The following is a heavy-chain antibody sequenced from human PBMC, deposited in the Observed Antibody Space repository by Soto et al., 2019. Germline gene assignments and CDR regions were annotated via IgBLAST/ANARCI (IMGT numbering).Heavy chain of an antibody. D-gene: IGHD6-13*01. CDR3: ARDLAAAAY. Sequence: QVQLVQSGAEVKKPGASVKVSCKASGYIFTNYYIHWVRQAPGQGFELMAIINPLPTSGSTNYGQNFQGRVTLTRDTSTSPVYLELSSLRSDDTTVYYCARDLAAAAYWGQGTLVTVSS. J-gene: IGHJ4*02. V-gene: IGHV1-46*01. CDR2: INPLPTSGST. CDR1: GYIFTNYY.